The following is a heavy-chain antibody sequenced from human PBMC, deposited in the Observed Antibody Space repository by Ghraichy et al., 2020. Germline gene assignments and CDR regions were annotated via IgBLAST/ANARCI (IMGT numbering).Heavy chain of an antibody. CDR2: VSPRSGGT. J-gene: IGHJ4*02. V-gene: IGHV1-2*02. CDR1: GFTFSDYY. CDR3: VREDVLTQVFDF. D-gene: IGHD2-21*02. Sequence: ASVKVSCKTSGFTFSDYYMHWVRQAPGKGLEWVGCVSPRSGGTNYAPKFQGRVTMTRDTSITAIYMELNKLTSDDTAVYYCVREDVLTQVFDFWGQGALVTVSS.